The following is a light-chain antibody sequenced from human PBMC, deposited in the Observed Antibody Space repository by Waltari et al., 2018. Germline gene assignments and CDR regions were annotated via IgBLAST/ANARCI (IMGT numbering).Light chain of an antibody. J-gene: IGLJ2*01. Sequence: SYELTQPPSVSVSPGQTATITCSGDLLPKQFAYWYQQRPGQAPVLLIYKDAGRASGVPERCYGSTSGTTVTLTIAGVQAEDEADYFCQSVDVTALPFGGGTRLTVL. CDR1: LLPKQF. CDR3: QSVDVTALP. CDR2: KDA. V-gene: IGLV3-25*03.